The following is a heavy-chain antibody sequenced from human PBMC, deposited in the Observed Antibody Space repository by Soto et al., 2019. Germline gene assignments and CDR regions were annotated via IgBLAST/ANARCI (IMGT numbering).Heavy chain of an antibody. Sequence: RGESLKISCRGSGYDFNTNWFGWVRQLPGSGLEWVGIMYPGDSDTRYNPSLQGHVTLSGDVTVSTAFLQWRSLETSDTGMYFCARLPRDCNKTSCYYADHWGQGTQVTVSS. CDR1: GYDFNTNW. V-gene: IGHV5-51*01. CDR2: MYPGDSDT. CDR3: ARLPRDCNKTSCYYADH. J-gene: IGHJ4*02. D-gene: IGHD3-3*01.